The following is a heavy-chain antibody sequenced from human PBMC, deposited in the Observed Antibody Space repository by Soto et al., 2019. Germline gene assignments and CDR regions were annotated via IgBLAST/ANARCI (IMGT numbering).Heavy chain of an antibody. J-gene: IGHJ4*02. CDR2: IGTRGNTK. D-gene: IGHD4-17*01. Sequence: GGSLRLSCATSGFTFSDYYMSWIRQAPGKGLEWVSYIGTRGNTKYYADSVRGQFTISRDNAKNSLYLQMNSLRADDTAVYYCARDGTEYYGEYYDYWGQGIPVTVSS. V-gene: IGHV3-11*01. CDR3: ARDGTEYYGEYYDY. CDR1: GFTFSDYY.